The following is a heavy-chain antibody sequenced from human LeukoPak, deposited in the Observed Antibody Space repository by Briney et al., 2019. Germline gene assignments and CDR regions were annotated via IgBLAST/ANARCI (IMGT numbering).Heavy chain of an antibody. Sequence: WASVKVSCKASGYTFTSYGISWVRQAPGQGLEWMGWISAYNGNTNYAQKLQGRVTMTTDTSTSTAYMELRSLRSDDTAVYYCAKDRGYYDILTGYLPGSARGPSCLDYWGQGTLVTVSS. V-gene: IGHV1-18*01. CDR1: GYTFTSYG. CDR3: AKDRGYYDILTGYLPGSARGPSCLDY. D-gene: IGHD3-9*01. CDR2: ISAYNGNT. J-gene: IGHJ4*02.